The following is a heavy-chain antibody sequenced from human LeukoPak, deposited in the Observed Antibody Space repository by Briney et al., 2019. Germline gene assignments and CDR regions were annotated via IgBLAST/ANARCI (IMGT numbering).Heavy chain of an antibody. CDR3: ARDQWGSYYPRGYCFDY. CDR2: ISAYNGNT. V-gene: IGHV1-18*01. J-gene: IGHJ4*02. Sequence: ASVTVSFKASGYTFTIYGISWVRQAPGQGLEWMGWISAYNGNTNYAQKLQGRVTMTTDTSTSTAYMELRSLRSDDTAVYYCARDQWGSYYPRGYCFDYWGQGTLVTVSS. CDR1: GYTFTIYG. D-gene: IGHD1-26*01.